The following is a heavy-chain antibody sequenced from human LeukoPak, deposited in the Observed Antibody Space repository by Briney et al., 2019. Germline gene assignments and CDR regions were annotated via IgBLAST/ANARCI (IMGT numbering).Heavy chain of an antibody. Sequence: GGSLRLSCAASGFTFNTYAMSWVRQAPGKGLEWVSTISGSGVNTYYADSVKGRFTISRDNSKNTLYLQMNSLRAEDTAIYYCAKGGSSSWYTDYFDYWGQGILVTVSS. CDR2: ISGSGVNT. D-gene: IGHD6-13*01. V-gene: IGHV3-23*01. CDR1: GFTFNTYA. J-gene: IGHJ4*02. CDR3: AKGGSSSWYTDYFDY.